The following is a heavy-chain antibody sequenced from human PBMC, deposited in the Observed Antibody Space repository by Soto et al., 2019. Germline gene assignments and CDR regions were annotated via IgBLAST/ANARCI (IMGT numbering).Heavy chain of an antibody. Sequence: QVQLQESGPGLVKPSETLSLTCTVSGGSISSYYWSWIRQPPGKGLEWIGYIYYSGSTNYSPSLKSRVTISVDTSKNQFSLKLSSVTAADTAVYYCARDRYSSGWYYDYWGQGTLVTVSS. J-gene: IGHJ4*02. CDR3: ARDRYSSGWYYDY. V-gene: IGHV4-59*01. CDR2: IYYSGST. D-gene: IGHD6-19*01. CDR1: GGSISSYY.